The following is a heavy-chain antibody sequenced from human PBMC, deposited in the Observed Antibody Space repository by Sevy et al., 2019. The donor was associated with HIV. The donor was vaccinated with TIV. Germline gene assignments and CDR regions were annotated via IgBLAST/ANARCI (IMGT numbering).Heavy chain of an antibody. CDR2: ISYHGRDK. Sequence: GGSLRLSCVVSGFAFTTSGMHWVSQAPGKGLEWVAVISYHGRDKFYADSVKGRFTISRDNSDNILYLHMNSLRSEDTAVYYCAKDFTGYNGMDVWGQWTMVTVSS. CDR1: GFAFTTSG. D-gene: IGHD3-9*01. CDR3: AKDFTGYNGMDV. V-gene: IGHV3-30*18. J-gene: IGHJ6*02.